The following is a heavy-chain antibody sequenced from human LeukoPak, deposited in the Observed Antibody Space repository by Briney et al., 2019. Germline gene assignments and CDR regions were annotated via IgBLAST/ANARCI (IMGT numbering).Heavy chain of an antibody. V-gene: IGHV3-30*02. CDR3: ARASEDGPGYSYGPYYYYYMDV. CDR2: IQYDGSYK. J-gene: IGHJ6*03. Sequence: PGGSLRLSCAASGFTFNSDGMHWVRQAPGKGLEWVAFIQYDGSYKDYAESVKGRFTISRDNSKNTLYLQMDSLRPEDTAVYYCARASEDGPGYSYGPYYYYYMDVWGKGTTVTVSS. D-gene: IGHD5-18*01. CDR1: GFTFNSDG.